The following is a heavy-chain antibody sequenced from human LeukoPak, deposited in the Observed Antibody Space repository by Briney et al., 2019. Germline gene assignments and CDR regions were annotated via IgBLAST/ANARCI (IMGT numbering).Heavy chain of an antibody. V-gene: IGHV3-7*01. CDR1: GFTFGRYW. D-gene: IGHD2-21*02. CDR2: KKKGGSEK. J-gene: IGHJ4*02. CDR3: ARDKRDPYIDY. Sequence: GVSLSLFCAASGFTFGRYWMSWVRQAPGKGLGWVANKKKGGSEKNYMDSMKCRFTSSRDNAKNSLYLQMNSLRAEDTAVYYCARDKRDPYIDYWGQGTLVTVSA.